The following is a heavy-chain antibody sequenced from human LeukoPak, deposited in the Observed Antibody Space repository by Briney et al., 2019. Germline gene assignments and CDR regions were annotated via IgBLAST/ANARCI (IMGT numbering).Heavy chain of an antibody. D-gene: IGHD3-22*01. V-gene: IGHV4-59*01. Sequence: GSLRLSCAASGFTFTFYAMSWIRQPPGKGLEWIGYIYYSGSTNYNPSLKSRVTISVDTSKNQFSLKLSSVTAADTAVYYCARVSRYYYDSSGYGAEYFQHWGQGTLVTVSS. J-gene: IGHJ1*01. CDR3: ARVSRYYYDSSGYGAEYFQH. CDR2: IYYSGST. CDR1: GFTFTFYA.